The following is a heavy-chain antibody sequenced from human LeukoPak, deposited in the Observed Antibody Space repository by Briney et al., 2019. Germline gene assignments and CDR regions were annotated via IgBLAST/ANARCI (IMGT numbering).Heavy chain of an antibody. D-gene: IGHD1-26*01. V-gene: IGHV4-39*07. J-gene: IGHJ3*02. CDR3: ARDFSGAFDI. Sequence: GSLRLSCAASGFTFSRYSMNWVRQPPGKGLEWIGSIYYSGSTYYNPSLKSRVTISVDTSKNQFSLKLSSVTAADTAVYYCARDFSGAFDIWGQGTMVTVSS. CDR1: GFTFSRYS. CDR2: IYYSGST.